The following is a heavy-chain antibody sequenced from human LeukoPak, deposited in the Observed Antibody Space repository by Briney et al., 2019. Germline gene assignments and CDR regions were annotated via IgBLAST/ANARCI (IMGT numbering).Heavy chain of an antibody. CDR1: GFMFSSNW. Sequence: GRSLRPSCAASGFMFSSNWMSWVRLAPGKGLEWVANIKEDGTETYYVDSVKGRFTISRDNAKNSLYLQMNSLRVEDTAVYYCAKEGRSLQTYWGQGTLVTVSS. CDR3: AKEGRSLQTY. CDR2: IKEDGTET. V-gene: IGHV3-7*03. J-gene: IGHJ4*02. D-gene: IGHD5-24*01.